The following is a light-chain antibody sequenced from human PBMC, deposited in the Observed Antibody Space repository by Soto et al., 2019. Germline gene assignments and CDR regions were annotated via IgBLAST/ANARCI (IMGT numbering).Light chain of an antibody. CDR3: QKYSSVPV. V-gene: IGKV1-27*01. Sequence: DIQMTQSPTSLSASVGDRVTITCRASQGIRNFVAWYQQKPGKAPKLLIYAASTLQSGVPSRFSGSGSGTDFTLTINSLQPVDVENSDGQKYSSVPVFGPGTKVEIK. J-gene: IGKJ3*01. CDR1: QGIRNF. CDR2: AAS.